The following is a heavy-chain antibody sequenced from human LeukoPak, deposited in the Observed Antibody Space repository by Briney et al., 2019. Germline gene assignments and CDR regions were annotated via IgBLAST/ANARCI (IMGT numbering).Heavy chain of an antibody. Sequence: GGSLRLSCAASGFTVSSNYMSWVRQAPGKGLEWVSVIYSGGSTYYADYVKGRFTISRDNSKITVYLQMNSLRAEDTAVYYCASDIGLSSGYGPWGQGTLVTASS. CDR1: GFTVSSNY. V-gene: IGHV3-53*01. J-gene: IGHJ5*02. D-gene: IGHD3-22*01. CDR3: ASDIGLSSGYGP. CDR2: IYSGGST.